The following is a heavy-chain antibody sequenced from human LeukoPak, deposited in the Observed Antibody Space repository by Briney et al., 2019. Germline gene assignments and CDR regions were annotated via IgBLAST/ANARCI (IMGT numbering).Heavy chain of an antibody. CDR1: GFTFGSNY. D-gene: IGHD3-22*01. V-gene: IGHV3-66*01. Sequence: GSLRLSCAASGFTFGSNYMSWGRQAPGKGLGWGSIFYRGGSTNYADCVKGRLTISRDTSKNTLYLQMNRLRAEETAVYYCASLSANSSAYFFDYWGQGPLVTVSS. CDR2: FYRGGST. CDR3: ASLSANSSAYFFDY. J-gene: IGHJ4*02.